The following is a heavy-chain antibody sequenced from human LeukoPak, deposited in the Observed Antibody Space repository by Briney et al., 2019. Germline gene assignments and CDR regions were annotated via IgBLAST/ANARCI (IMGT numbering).Heavy chain of an antibody. CDR1: GGTFSSYA. J-gene: IGHJ4*02. CDR3: ARVGSYCSSTSCFNFDY. D-gene: IGHD2-2*01. V-gene: IGHV1-69*13. Sequence: SVKVSCKASGGTFSSYAISWVRQAPGQGLEWMGGLIPIFGTANYAQKFQGRVTITADESTSTAYMELSSLRSEDTAVYYCARVGSYCSSTSCFNFDYWGQGTLVTVSS. CDR2: LIPIFGTA.